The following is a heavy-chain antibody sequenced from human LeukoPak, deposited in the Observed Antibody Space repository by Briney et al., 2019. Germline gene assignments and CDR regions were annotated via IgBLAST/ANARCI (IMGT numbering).Heavy chain of an antibody. J-gene: IGHJ5*02. CDR2: ISAYNGNT. Sequence: VASVKVSCKASGYTFTSYYMHWVRQAPGQGLEWMGWISAYNGNTNYAQKLQGRVTMTTDTSTSTAYMELRSLRSDDTAVYYCARVESERIAVLIWFDPWGQGTLVTVSS. CDR3: ARVESERIAVLIWFDP. V-gene: IGHV1-18*04. CDR1: GYTFTSYY. D-gene: IGHD6-19*01.